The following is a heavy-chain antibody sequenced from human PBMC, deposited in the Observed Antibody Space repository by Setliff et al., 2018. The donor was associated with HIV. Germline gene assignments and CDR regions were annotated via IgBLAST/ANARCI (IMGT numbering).Heavy chain of an antibody. Sequence: GESLKISCKGSGYSFTSYWIGWVRQMPGKGLEWMGIIYPGDSDTRYSPSSQGQVTISVDKSISTAYLQWSSLKASDTAIYYCARQDSNNNYYYYGMDVWGQGTTVTVSS. CDR3: ARQDSNNNYYYYGMDV. D-gene: IGHD4-4*01. J-gene: IGHJ6*02. V-gene: IGHV5-51*01. CDR2: IYPGDSDT. CDR1: GYSFTSYW.